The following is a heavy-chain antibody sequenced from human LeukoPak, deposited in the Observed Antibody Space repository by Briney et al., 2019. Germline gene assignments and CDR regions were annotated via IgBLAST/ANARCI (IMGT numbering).Heavy chain of an antibody. CDR1: GGSISSSSYY. Sequence: SETLSLTCTVSGGSISSSSYYWGWIRQPPGKGLEWIGSIYYSGSTYYNPSLKSRVTISVDTSKNQFSLKLSSVTAADTAVYYCAGGWPPTNYYDSSGYVDYWGQGTLVTVSS. J-gene: IGHJ4*02. D-gene: IGHD3-22*01. CDR3: AGGWPPTNYYDSSGYVDY. V-gene: IGHV4-39*07. CDR2: IYYSGST.